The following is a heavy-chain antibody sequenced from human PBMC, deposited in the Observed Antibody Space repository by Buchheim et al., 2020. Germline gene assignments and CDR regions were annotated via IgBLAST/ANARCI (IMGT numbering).Heavy chain of an antibody. CDR1: GFTVSSNY. D-gene: IGHD1-1*01. Sequence: EVQLVESGGGLVQPGGSLRLSCAASGFTVSSNYMSWVRQAPGKGLEWVSVIYSGGSTYYAEYVMGRCIISRDNSENTRYLQMNRLRAEDTAVYYCAREVVSGGGMDVWGQGTT. CDR2: IYSGGST. CDR3: AREVVSGGGMDV. J-gene: IGHJ6*02. V-gene: IGHV3-66*01.